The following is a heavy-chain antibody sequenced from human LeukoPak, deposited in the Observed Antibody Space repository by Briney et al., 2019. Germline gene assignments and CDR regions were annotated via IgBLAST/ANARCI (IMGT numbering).Heavy chain of an antibody. V-gene: IGHV1-69*04. CDR2: IIPILGIA. CDR1: GGTFSSYA. CDR3: ARASYGGRRIQIDY. J-gene: IGHJ4*02. Sequence: ASVKVSCKASGGTFSSYAISWVRQAPGQGLEWMGRIIPILGIANYAQKFQGRVTMTRDTSTSTVYMELSSLRSEDTAVYYCARASYGGRRIQIDYWGQGTLVTVSS. D-gene: IGHD4-23*01.